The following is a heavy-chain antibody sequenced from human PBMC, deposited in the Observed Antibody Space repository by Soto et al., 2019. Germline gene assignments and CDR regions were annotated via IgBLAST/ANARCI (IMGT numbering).Heavy chain of an antibody. CDR1: GLTVSRTQ. CDR3: SRAFEQEYNLSILLDY. Sequence: GGSLRLSCAVSGLTVSRTQMSWVRQAPGKGLQWVSVIYSGGSTYYANAVKGRFTISRDISENTVYLELDKLTVDDTAVYYCSRAFEQEYNLSILLDYWGRGTLVTVSS. D-gene: IGHD1-20*01. J-gene: IGHJ4*02. CDR2: IYSGGST. V-gene: IGHV3-53*01.